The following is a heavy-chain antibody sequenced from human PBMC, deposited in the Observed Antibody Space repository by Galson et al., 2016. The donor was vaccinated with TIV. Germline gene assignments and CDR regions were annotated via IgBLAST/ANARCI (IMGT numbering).Heavy chain of an antibody. J-gene: IGHJ4*02. CDR1: GFTFSNHV. CDR2: VAYDGSNK. CDR3: VRDMQWLVFDH. V-gene: IGHV3-30-3*01. Sequence: SLRLSCAGSGFTFSNHVMHWVRQAPGKGPAWVAVVAYDGSNKFYTDSVKGRFTISRDNSKNTLFLQVDSLRSEDTGIYYCVRDMQWLVFDHWGQGILVTVSS. D-gene: IGHD6-19*01.